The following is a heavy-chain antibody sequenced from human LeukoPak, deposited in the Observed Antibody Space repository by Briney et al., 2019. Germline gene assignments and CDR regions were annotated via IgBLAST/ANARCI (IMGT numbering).Heavy chain of an antibody. CDR1: GGSISSYY. J-gene: IGHJ6*02. Sequence: SETLSLTCTVSGGSISSYYWSWIRQPAGKGLEWIGRIYTSGSTNYNPSFKSRVTMSVDTSKNQFSLKLSSVTAADTAVYYCARDGSGSYYYYYGMDVWGQGTTVTVSS. CDR3: ARDGSGSYYYYYGMDV. V-gene: IGHV4-4*07. CDR2: IYTSGST. D-gene: IGHD1-26*01.